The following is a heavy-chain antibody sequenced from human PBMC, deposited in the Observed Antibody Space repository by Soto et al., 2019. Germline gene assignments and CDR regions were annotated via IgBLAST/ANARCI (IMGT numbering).Heavy chain of an antibody. CDR2: IYYSGST. CDR1: GGSVSSGSYY. D-gene: IGHD2-15*01. CDR3: ARERLYCSGGSCYDD. J-gene: IGHJ4*02. V-gene: IGHV4-61*01. Sequence: SETLSLTCTVSGGSVSSGSYYWSWIRQPPGKGLEWIGYIYYSGSTNYNPSLKSRVTISVDTSKNQFSLKLSSVTAADTAVYYCARERLYCSGGSCYDDWGQGSLVTVYS.